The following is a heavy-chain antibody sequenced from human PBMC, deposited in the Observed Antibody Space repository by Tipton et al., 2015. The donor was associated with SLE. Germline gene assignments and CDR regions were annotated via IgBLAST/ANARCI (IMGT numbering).Heavy chain of an antibody. Sequence: SLRLSCAASGFTFSSYAMNWVRQAPGKGLDWVSSISGSGHSTCYANSVKGRFTIFRDNSKGTLYLQMISLRAEDTAVYYCARDPPGSVPDGDYGGQGPLVTVPS. CDR3: ARDPPGSVPDGDY. D-gene: IGHD1-1*01. J-gene: IGHJ4*02. CDR1: GFTFSSYA. CDR2: ISGSGHST. V-gene: IGHV3-23*01.